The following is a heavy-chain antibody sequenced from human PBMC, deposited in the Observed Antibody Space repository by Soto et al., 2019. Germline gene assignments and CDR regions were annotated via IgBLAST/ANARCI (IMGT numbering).Heavy chain of an antibody. CDR1: GGSFSDYY. Sequence: QGHLQQWGAGLLKPSETLSLTCAVYGGSFSDYYLSWVRQPPGKGLEWIAEINYSGSTRYNPSLMSRATISSDTSKNQVSLNLSSVTAADTAEYYCVIYADSGWHFNPWGRGTLVTVSS. V-gene: IGHV4-34*01. D-gene: IGHD4-17*01. CDR2: INYSGST. J-gene: IGHJ2*01. CDR3: VIYADSGWHFNP.